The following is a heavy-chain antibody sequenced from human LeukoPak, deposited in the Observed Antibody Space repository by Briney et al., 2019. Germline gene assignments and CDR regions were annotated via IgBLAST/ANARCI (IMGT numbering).Heavy chain of an antibody. CDR3: AKDQTTVTRPRYYFDY. D-gene: IGHD4-17*01. CDR1: GFTVSDTY. Sequence: GGSLRLSCAVFGFTVSDTYMTWVRQAPGKGLEWVSVIYGGGGTFYADSVKGRFTISRDNSKNTLFLQMSSLRAEDTAVYYCAKDQTTVTRPRYYFDYWGQGTLVTVSS. V-gene: IGHV3-53*01. CDR2: IYGGGGT. J-gene: IGHJ4*02.